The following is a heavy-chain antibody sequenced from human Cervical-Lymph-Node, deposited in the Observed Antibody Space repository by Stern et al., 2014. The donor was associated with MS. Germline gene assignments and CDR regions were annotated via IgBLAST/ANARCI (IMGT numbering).Heavy chain of an antibody. D-gene: IGHD3-22*01. CDR2: ISGTKDYI. J-gene: IGHJ4*02. CDR1: GFTFSTYN. CDR3: AREVSPHLFDDSGYPDY. Sequence: EVHLVESGGGLVKPGGSLRLSCTASGFTFSTYNMNWVRQAPGQGLECVSSISGTKDYIYYADSVKGRFTISRDNAKKSLYLQMNSLRAEDTAVYYCAREVSPHLFDDSGYPDYWGQGTLVTVSS. V-gene: IGHV3-21*01.